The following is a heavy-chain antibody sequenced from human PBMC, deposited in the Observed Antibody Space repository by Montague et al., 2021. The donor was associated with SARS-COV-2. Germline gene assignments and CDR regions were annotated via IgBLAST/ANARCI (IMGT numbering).Heavy chain of an antibody. D-gene: IGHD2-8*01. V-gene: IGHV4-59*01. CDR3: ARLLRSCSNGVCRTYYYYTMDV. Sequence: SETLSLTCTVSGGSISGYYWSWIRQSPGKGLEWIGYIYYSGSTKYKPFLESRVTVSVDRSKNQVSLKLSSVTPADTAVYYCARLLRSCSNGVCRTYYYYTMDVWGQGTTVTVSS. J-gene: IGHJ6*02. CDR2: IYYSGST. CDR1: GGSISGYY.